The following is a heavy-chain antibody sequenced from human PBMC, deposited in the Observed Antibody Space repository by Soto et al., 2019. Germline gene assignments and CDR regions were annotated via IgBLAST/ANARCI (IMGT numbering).Heavy chain of an antibody. CDR1: GGSISGSSYY. CDR2: IYYSGST. CDR3: ARHPGYCSSTSCYTNWFDP. J-gene: IGHJ5*02. Sequence: ETLSLTCTVSGGSISGSSYYWGWIRQPPGKGLEWIGSIYYSGSTYYNPSLKSRVTISVDTSKNQFSLKLSSVTAADTAVYYCARHPGYCSSTSCYTNWFDPWGQGTLVTVSS. V-gene: IGHV4-39*01. D-gene: IGHD2-2*03.